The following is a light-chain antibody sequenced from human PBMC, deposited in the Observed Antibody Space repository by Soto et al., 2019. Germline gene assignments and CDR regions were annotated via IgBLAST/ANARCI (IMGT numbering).Light chain of an antibody. V-gene: IGKV1-5*03. J-gene: IGKJ2*01. CDR2: KAS. Sequence: DIQMTQSPSTLSESVGDRVIITCRASQTINSWLAWYQQKPGKAPKLLIYKASTLESGVPSRFSGSGSGTEFTLTISSLQPDDFATYHCQQYNTYSFTFAQGTKLEIK. CDR3: QQYNTYSFT. CDR1: QTINSW.